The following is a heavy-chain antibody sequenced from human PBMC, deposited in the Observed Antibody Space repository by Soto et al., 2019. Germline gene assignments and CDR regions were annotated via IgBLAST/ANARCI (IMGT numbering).Heavy chain of an antibody. V-gene: IGHV4-59*01. D-gene: IGHD3-9*01. Sequence: SETLSLTCTVSGGSISSYYWSWIRQPPGKGLEWIGYIYYSGSTNYNPSLKSRVTISVDTSKNQFSLKLSSVTAADTAVYYCARESGDILTGYYIIDYWGQGTLVIGSS. J-gene: IGHJ4*02. CDR1: GGSISSYY. CDR2: IYYSGST. CDR3: ARESGDILTGYYIIDY.